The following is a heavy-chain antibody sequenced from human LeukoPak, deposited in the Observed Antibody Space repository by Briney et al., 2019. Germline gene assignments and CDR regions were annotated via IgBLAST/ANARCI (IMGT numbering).Heavy chain of an antibody. Sequence: GGSLRLSCAASGFAFSSYAMSWVRQAPGEGLEWVSAISGSGGSTYYADSVKGRFTISRDNSKNTLYLQMNSLRAEDTAVYYCAKIGCSSTTCYSSSYYYYYGMDVWGQGTTVTVSS. CDR2: ISGSGGST. D-gene: IGHD2-2*01. V-gene: IGHV3-23*01. CDR1: GFAFSSYA. CDR3: AKIGCSSTTCYSSSYYYYYGMDV. J-gene: IGHJ6*02.